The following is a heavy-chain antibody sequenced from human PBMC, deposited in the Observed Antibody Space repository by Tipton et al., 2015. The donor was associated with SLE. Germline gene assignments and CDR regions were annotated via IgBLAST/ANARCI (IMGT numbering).Heavy chain of an antibody. CDR3: ARDLRFYGSGSRYYFDH. V-gene: IGHV3-30*04. CDR2: ISYDGSHK. D-gene: IGHD3-10*01. J-gene: IGHJ4*02. CDR1: GFAFRTYA. Sequence: SLRLSCEASGFAFRTYAMYWVRQAPGKGLEWLTLISYDGSHKDYTDSVKGRFTISRDNSKSMVYLQMNSLRTEDTGFYYCARDLRFYGSGSRYYFDHWGQGTSVTVSP.